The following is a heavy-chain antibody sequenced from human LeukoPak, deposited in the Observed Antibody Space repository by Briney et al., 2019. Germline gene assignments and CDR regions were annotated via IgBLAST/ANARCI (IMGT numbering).Heavy chain of an antibody. J-gene: IGHJ6*03. CDR3: ARVEGIAGGYEGYYYYYMDV. V-gene: IGHV4-39*07. Sequence: SETLSLTCTVSGGSISSSSYYWGWIRQPPGKGLEWIGSIYYSGSTYYNPSLKSRVTISVDTSKNQFSLKLSSVTAADTAVYYCARVEGIAGGYEGYYYYYMDVWGKGTTVTVSS. CDR2: IYYSGST. D-gene: IGHD5-12*01. CDR1: GGSISSSSYY.